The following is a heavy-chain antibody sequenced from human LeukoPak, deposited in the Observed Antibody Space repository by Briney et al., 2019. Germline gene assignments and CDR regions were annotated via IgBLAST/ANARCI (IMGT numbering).Heavy chain of an antibody. D-gene: IGHD6-19*01. CDR2: FDPEDGET. J-gene: IGHJ4*02. CDR1: GYTLTELS. V-gene: IGHV1-24*01. CDR3: ATEPRGYSSGWLYYFDY. Sequence: ASVKVSCTVSGYTLTELSMHWVRQAPGKGLEWMGGFDPEDGETIYAQKFQGRVTMTEDTSTDTAYMELSSLRSEDTAVYYCATEPRGYSSGWLYYFDYWGQGTLVTVSS.